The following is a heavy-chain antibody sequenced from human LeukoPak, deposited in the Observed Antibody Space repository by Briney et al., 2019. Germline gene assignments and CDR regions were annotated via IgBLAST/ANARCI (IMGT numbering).Heavy chain of an antibody. CDR3: ARDPQRGGIAAEDY. D-gene: IGHD6-13*01. Sequence: GGSLRLSCAASGFTVSSNYMSWVRQAPGKGLEWVSVIYSGGSTYYADSMKGRFTISRDNSKNTLYLQMNSLRAEDTAVYYCARDPQRGGIAAEDYWGQGTLVTVPS. CDR2: IYSGGST. V-gene: IGHV3-53*01. J-gene: IGHJ4*02. CDR1: GFTVSSNY.